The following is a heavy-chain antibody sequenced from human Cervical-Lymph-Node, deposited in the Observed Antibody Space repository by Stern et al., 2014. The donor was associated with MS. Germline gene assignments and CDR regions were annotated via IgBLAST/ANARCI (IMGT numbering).Heavy chain of an antibody. CDR2: INTNTGTP. D-gene: IGHD1-26*01. J-gene: IGHJ6*02. CDR1: GYTFTNYA. CDR3: ACQTGMGPTVLYYYYYGMDV. V-gene: IGHV7-4-1*02. Sequence: QMQLVQSGSELRRPGASVKVSCKASGYTFTNYAMNWVRQSPGQGLEWMGWINTNTGTPTYAQGFTGRFVFSLDTSVSTAYLQISSLQAEDTAVYYCACQTGMGPTVLYYYYYGMDVWGQGTTVTVSS.